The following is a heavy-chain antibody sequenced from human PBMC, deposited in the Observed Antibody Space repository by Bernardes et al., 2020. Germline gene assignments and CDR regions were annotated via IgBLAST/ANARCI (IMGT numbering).Heavy chain of an antibody. Sequence: GGSLRLSCAASGFTLSDYCMTWVRQAPGKGLEWVANIKQDGSEIYYVKSVKGRFTISRDNAKTSLFLQMTSLRAEDSAVYYCARGLWTFDLWGQGTLVTVSS. D-gene: IGHD1-1*01. CDR2: IKQDGSEI. CDR3: ARGLWTFDL. V-gene: IGHV3-7*01. J-gene: IGHJ4*02. CDR1: GFTLSDYC.